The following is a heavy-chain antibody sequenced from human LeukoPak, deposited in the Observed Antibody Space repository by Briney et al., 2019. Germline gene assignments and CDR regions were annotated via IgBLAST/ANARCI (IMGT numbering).Heavy chain of an antibody. CDR1: GFTFSSYW. J-gene: IGHJ6*02. Sequence: GGSLRLSCAASGFTFSSYWMSWVRQAPGKGLEWVANIKQDGSEKYYVDSVKGRFTISRDNAKNSLYLQMNSLRAEDTAVCYCAREMGYCSSTSCYWGYYYYYGMDVWGQGTTVTVSS. V-gene: IGHV3-7*01. CDR3: AREMGYCSSTSCYWGYYYYYGMDV. D-gene: IGHD2-2*01. CDR2: IKQDGSEK.